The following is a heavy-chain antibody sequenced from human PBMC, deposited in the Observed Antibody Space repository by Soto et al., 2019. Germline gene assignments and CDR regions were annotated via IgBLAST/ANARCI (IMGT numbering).Heavy chain of an antibody. CDR1: GGTFSSYT. CDR3: ARAGLSVVVPAAMKAPDY. D-gene: IGHD2-2*01. V-gene: IGHV1-69*02. Sequence: ASVKVSCKASGGTFSSYTISWVRQAPGQGLEWMGRIIPILGIANYAQKFQGRVTITADKSTSTAYMELSSLRSEDTAVYYCARAGLSVVVPAAMKAPDYWGQGTLVTVSS. J-gene: IGHJ4*02. CDR2: IIPILGIA.